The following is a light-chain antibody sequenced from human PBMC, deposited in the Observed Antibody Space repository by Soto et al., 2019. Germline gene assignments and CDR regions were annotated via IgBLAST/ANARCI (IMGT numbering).Light chain of an antibody. CDR1: SSNIGAGYD. CDR2: GNS. J-gene: IGLJ2*01. Sequence: QSALTQPPSVSGAPGQRVTISCTGSSSNIGAGYDVHWYQQLPGTAPKLLIYGNSNRPSGVPDRFSGSKSGTSASLAITGLQAEDGADYYCQSYDSSLSGRVVFGGGTKLTVL. V-gene: IGLV1-40*01. CDR3: QSYDSSLSGRVV.